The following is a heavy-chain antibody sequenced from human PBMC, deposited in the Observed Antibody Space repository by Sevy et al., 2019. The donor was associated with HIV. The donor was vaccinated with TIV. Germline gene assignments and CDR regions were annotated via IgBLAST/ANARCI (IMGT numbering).Heavy chain of an antibody. CDR1: GFTFSSYA. J-gene: IGHJ4*02. Sequence: GGSLRLSCAASGFTFSSYAMSWVRQAPGKGLEWVSAISGSGGSTYYADSVKGRFTISRDNSKNTLYLQMNSLRAEDTAVYYCAEGGDFPRVVGATTVDYFDYWGQGTLVTVSS. V-gene: IGHV3-23*01. CDR3: AEGGDFPRVVGATTVDYFDY. D-gene: IGHD1-26*01. CDR2: ISGSGGST.